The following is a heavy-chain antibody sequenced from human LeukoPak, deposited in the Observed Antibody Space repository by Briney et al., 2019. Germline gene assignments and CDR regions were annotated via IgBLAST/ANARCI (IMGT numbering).Heavy chain of an antibody. CDR2: IGPNGAST. V-gene: IGHV3-64D*06. D-gene: IGHD3-9*01. CDR1: GFTFSNHF. Sequence: GESLRLSCSTSGFTFSNHFMHWVRQAPGKGLEYVSSIGPNGASTLYADSVKGRFTISRDNSKNALYLQLTSLRLEDTALYYCVKDLTGTWSFDYWGQGTLVTVSS. J-gene: IGHJ4*02. CDR3: VKDLTGTWSFDY.